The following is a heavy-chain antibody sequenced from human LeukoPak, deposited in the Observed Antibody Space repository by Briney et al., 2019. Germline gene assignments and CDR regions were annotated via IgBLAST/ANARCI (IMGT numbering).Heavy chain of an antibody. CDR1: GYTFTSYD. J-gene: IGHJ4*02. CDR2: MNPNSGNT. Sequence: ASVKVSCKASGYTFTSYDINWVRQAPGQGLEWMGWMNPNSGNTGYAQKFQGRVTMTRNTSTSTAYMELSSLRSEDTAVYYCARGVRRCGSSTSCYIYYFDYWGQGTLVTVSS. CDR3: ARGVRRCGSSTSCYIYYFDY. D-gene: IGHD2-2*01. V-gene: IGHV1-8*01.